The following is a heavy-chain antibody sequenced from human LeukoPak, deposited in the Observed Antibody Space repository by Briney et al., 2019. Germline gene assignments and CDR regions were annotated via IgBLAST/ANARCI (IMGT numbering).Heavy chain of an antibody. Sequence: SVKVSCKASGGTFSSYAISWVRQAPGQGLEWMGGIIPIFGTANYAQKFQGRVTITADESTSTAYMELNSLRSEDTAVYYCARVAYYYGSGKAFDIWGQGTMVTVSS. D-gene: IGHD3-10*01. CDR2: IIPIFGTA. V-gene: IGHV1-69*01. J-gene: IGHJ3*02. CDR1: GGTFSSYA. CDR3: ARVAYYYGSGKAFDI.